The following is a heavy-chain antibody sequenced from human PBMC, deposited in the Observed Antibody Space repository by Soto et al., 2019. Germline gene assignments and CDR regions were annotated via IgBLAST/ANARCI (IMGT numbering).Heavy chain of an antibody. D-gene: IGHD3-16*01. J-gene: IGHJ4*02. CDR2: ISAYNGNT. CDR1: GYTFTSYA. V-gene: IGHV1-18*01. CDR3: ARVYGGYYFDY. Sequence: QVQVVQSGAEVKKPGASVKVSCTASGYTFTSYAISWVRQAPGQGLEWMGRISAYNGNTNYAQRLQGRVTMTTETSTRTGYMALRSLRSDDTAVYYCARVYGGYYFDYWGQGSLVTVFS.